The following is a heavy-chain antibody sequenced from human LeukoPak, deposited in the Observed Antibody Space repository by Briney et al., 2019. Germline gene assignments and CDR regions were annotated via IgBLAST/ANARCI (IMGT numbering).Heavy chain of an antibody. CDR2: IYYSGST. D-gene: IGHD2-21*01. CDR1: GGSISSSSYY. CDR3: ARGVVALGYYYYYYYMDV. V-gene: IGHV4-39*07. Sequence: PSETLSLTCTVSGGSISSSSYYWGWIRQPPGKGLEWIGSIYYSGSTYYNPSLKSRVTISVDTSKNQFSLKLSSVTAADTAVYYCARGVVALGYYYYYYYMDVWGKGTTVTVSS. J-gene: IGHJ6*03.